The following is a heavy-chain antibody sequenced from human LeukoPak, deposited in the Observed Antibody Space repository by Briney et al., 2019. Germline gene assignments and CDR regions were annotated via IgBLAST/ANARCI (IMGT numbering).Heavy chain of an antibody. Sequence: SETLSLTCTVSGGSISSSTYYWGWIRQPPGKGLEWIGSIYYSGSTYYNPSLESRVTISVATSKNQFSLKLNSVTAADTAVYYCARHPKDFDNWGQGTLVTVSS. CDR2: IYYSGST. V-gene: IGHV4-39*01. J-gene: IGHJ4*02. CDR1: GGSISSSTYY. CDR3: ARHPKDFDN.